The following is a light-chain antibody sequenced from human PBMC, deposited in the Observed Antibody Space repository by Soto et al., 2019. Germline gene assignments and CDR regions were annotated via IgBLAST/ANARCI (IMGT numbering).Light chain of an antibody. CDR2: AAS. CDR3: QHYYKWPLS. Sequence: EIVLTQSPGTLSLSPGERATLSCRASQSVSSSYLAWYQQKPGQAPRLLIYAASTRAPGVPARFSGSGSGTEFTLTISGLQSDDFALFFCQHYYKWPLSFGGGTKVDIK. CDR1: QSVSSSY. V-gene: IGKV3-15*01. J-gene: IGKJ4*01.